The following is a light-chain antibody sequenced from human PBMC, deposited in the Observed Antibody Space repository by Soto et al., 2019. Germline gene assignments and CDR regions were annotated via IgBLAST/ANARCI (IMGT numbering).Light chain of an antibody. CDR3: QVWDSSSEHAV. CDR2: DVS. V-gene: IGLV3-21*02. CDR1: NIRSKS. J-gene: IGLJ7*01. Sequence: SYVLTQPPSVSVAPGQTAKITCGGNNIRSKSVHWYQQKPGQAPVLVIYDVSDRPSGIPERFSGSNSGNTATLTISGVEVGDEADYYCQVWDSSSEHAVFGGGTQLTVL.